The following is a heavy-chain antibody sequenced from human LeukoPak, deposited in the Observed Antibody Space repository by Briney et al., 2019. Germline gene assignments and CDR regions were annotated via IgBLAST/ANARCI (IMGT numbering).Heavy chain of an antibody. Sequence: GGSLRLSCAASGFSFSSYTMNWVRQSPGKGLEWVSSISSSSSCIYYADSLKGRFTISRDNAKNSLYVQMNSLRAEDTAVYYCARDGRRRDYCDSGSCYWYFDLWGRGTLVTVSS. CDR2: ISSSSSCI. CDR1: GFSFSSYT. V-gene: IGHV3-21*01. D-gene: IGHD2-15*01. J-gene: IGHJ2*01. CDR3: ARDGRRRDYCDSGSCYWYFDL.